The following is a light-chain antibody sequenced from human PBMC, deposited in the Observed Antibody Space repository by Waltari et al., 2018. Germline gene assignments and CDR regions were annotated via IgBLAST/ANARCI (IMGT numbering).Light chain of an antibody. CDR2: KVS. CDR1: QSLVHSDGNTY. CDR3: MQGTHWPAFT. J-gene: IGKJ4*01. V-gene: IGKV2-30*02. Sequence: DVVMTQSPLSLSVNLGQPASISCRSSQSLVHSDGNTYLSWFQQRPGQSPRRLIYKVSKRDPVVSDRFSGSGSGSDFTLKISWVEAEDVGFYYCMQGTHWPAFTFGGGTKVEIK.